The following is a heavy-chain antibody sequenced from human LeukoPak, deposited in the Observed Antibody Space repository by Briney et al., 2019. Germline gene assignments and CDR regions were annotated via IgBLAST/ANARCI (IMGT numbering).Heavy chain of an antibody. V-gene: IGHV4-38-2*02. J-gene: IGHJ4*02. CDR1: GYSISSGYY. Sequence: SETLSLTCTVSGYSISSGYYWSWIRQPPGKGLEWIGEINHSGSTNYNPSLKSRVTISVDTSKNQFSLKLSSVTAADTAVYYCARRREVVVAATPLGYWGQGTLVTVSS. D-gene: IGHD2-15*01. CDR2: INHSGST. CDR3: ARRREVVVAATPLGY.